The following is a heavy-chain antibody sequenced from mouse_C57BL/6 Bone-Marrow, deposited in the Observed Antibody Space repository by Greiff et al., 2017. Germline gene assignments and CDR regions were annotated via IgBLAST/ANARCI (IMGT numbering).Heavy chain of an antibody. J-gene: IGHJ3*01. D-gene: IGHD6-1*01. Sequence: QVQLQQSGAELARPGASVKLSCKASGYTFTSYGISWVKQRTGQGLEWIGEIYPRSGNTYYNEKFKGKATLTADKSSSTAYMELRSLTSADSAVYICATQREAYWGQGTLVTVSA. V-gene: IGHV1-81*01. CDR3: ATQREAY. CDR2: IYPRSGNT. CDR1: GYTFTSYG.